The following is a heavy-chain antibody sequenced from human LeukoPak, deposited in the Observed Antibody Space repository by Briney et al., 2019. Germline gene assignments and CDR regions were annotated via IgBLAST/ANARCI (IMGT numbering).Heavy chain of an antibody. Sequence: SETLSLTCTVSSGSISTSNYYWGWVRQPPGKALEWIGNIFYSGSTYYNPSLKSRVTISVDTSKNQFSLKLSSVTAADTAIYYCARVHVNSGYYFGDAFDIWGQGTMVTVSS. V-gene: IGHV4-39*07. CDR3: ARVHVNSGYYFGDAFDI. CDR2: IFYSGST. CDR1: SGSISTSNYY. D-gene: IGHD3-22*01. J-gene: IGHJ3*02.